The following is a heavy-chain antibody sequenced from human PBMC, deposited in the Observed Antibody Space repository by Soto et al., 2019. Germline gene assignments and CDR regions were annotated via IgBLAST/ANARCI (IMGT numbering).Heavy chain of an antibody. CDR3: ARGAAAGRIEIDY. D-gene: IGHD6-13*01. Sequence: QVQLVQSGAEVKKPGSSVKVSCKASGGTFSSYTISWVRQAPGQGLEWMGRITPILGIANYAQKFQGRVTITADKSTSTAYMELSSLRSEDTAVYYCARGAAAGRIEIDYWGQGTLVTVSS. J-gene: IGHJ4*02. CDR1: GGTFSSYT. CDR2: ITPILGIA. V-gene: IGHV1-69*02.